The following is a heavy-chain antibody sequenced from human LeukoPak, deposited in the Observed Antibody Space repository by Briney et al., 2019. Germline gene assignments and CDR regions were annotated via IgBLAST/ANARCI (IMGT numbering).Heavy chain of an antibody. CDR1: GFTFRIYA. V-gene: IGHV3-23*01. D-gene: IGHD3-9*01. CDR3: AKDPDTRYLRPVIDSKDWFDP. J-gene: IGHJ5*02. Sequence: GGPLRLSCAASGFTFRIYAMSGVREAPEKGLEWVSAICGSGGSTYYADSVKGRFTISRDNSKNTLYLQMNSLRAEDTAVYYCAKDPDTRYLRPVIDSKDWFDPWGQGTLVTVSS. CDR2: ICGSGGST.